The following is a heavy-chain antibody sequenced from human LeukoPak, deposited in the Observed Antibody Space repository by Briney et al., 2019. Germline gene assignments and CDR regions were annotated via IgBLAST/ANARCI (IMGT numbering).Heavy chain of an antibody. D-gene: IGHD3-22*01. V-gene: IGHV4-59*11. Sequence: PSETLSLTCTVSGGSINSHLWSWIRQPPGKGLEWIGYIYYSGSTKYNPSLQSRVTISVDTSESNFSLKLTSVTAADTAVYYCARLLDNDSSGYPDTFDMWGQGTVVIVSS. CDR3: ARLLDNDSSGYPDTFDM. J-gene: IGHJ3*02. CDR1: GGSINSHL. CDR2: IYYSGST.